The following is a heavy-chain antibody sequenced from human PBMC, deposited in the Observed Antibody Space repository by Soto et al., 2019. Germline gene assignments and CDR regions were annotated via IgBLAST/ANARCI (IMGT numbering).Heavy chain of an antibody. CDR2: IGTAGDT. CDR3: AGGSPFYSANWYFDL. V-gene: IGHV3-13*01. CDR1: GFTFSSYD. Sequence: EVQLVESGGGLVQPGGSLRLSCAASGFTFSSYDMHWVRQATGKGLEWVSAIGTAGDTYYPGSVKGRFTISRENAKNSLYLKMNSLRAGDTAVYYCAGGSPFYSANWYFDLWGRGTLVTVSS. D-gene: IGHD4-4*01. J-gene: IGHJ2*01.